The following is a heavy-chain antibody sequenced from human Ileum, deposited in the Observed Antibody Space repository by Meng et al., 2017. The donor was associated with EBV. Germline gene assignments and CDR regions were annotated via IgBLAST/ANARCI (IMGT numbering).Heavy chain of an antibody. CDR3: VYSSSFH. CDR1: GFTFSNSY. CDR2: ISSTGSTT. J-gene: IGHJ4*02. V-gene: IGHV3-11*01. D-gene: IGHD6-13*01. Sequence: QVHLVESGGGLGKPGGSLGFSCAASGFTFSNSYMNWIRQAPGKGLEWVSFISSTGSTTYYADSVKGRFTVSRDNSKNSLFLQMHSLRAEDTAVYYCVYSSSFHWGQGTLVTVSS.